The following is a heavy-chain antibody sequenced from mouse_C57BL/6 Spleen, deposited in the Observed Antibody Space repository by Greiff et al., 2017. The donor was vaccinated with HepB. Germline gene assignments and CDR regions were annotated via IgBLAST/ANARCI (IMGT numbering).Heavy chain of an antibody. CDR3: ARSATVVATGAMDY. CDR2: IHPNSGST. CDR1: GYTFTSYW. J-gene: IGHJ4*01. V-gene: IGHV1-64*01. Sequence: QVQLQQPGAELVKPGPSVKLSCKASGYTFTSYWMHWVKQRPGQGLEWIGMIHPNSGSTNYNEKFKSKATLTVDKSSSTAYMQLSSLTSEDSAVYYCARSATVVATGAMDYWGQGTSVTVSS. D-gene: IGHD1-1*01.